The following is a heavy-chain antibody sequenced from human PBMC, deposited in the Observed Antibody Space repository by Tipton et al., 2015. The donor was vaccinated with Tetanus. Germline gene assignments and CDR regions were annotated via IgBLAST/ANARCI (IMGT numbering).Heavy chain of an antibody. Sequence: LRLSCTISGGSIGNYFWIWVRQPAGKGLEWIGRIFASGDTNYNPSLKSRVRMSVDTSKNQFSLRLTSVTAADTAVYYCARESVLLDGGFDFWGQGTLVSVSS. CDR3: ARESVLLDGGFDF. J-gene: IGHJ4*02. V-gene: IGHV4-4*07. CDR1: GGSIGNYF. D-gene: IGHD5-24*01. CDR2: IFASGDT.